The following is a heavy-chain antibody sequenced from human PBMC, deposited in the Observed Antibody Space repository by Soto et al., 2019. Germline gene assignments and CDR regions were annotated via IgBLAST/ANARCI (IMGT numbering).Heavy chain of an antibody. CDR2: IIPIFGTA. D-gene: IGHD2-2*02. CDR1: GGTFSSYA. CDR3: ARYSTVVQDIVVVPAAIIYYGMDV. Sequence: SVKVSCKASGGTFSSYAISWVRQAPGQGLEWMGGIIPIFGTANYAQKFQGRVTITADESTSTAYMELSSLRSEDTAVYYCARYSTVVQDIVVVPAAIIYYGMDVWGQGTTVTVSS. J-gene: IGHJ6*02. V-gene: IGHV1-69*13.